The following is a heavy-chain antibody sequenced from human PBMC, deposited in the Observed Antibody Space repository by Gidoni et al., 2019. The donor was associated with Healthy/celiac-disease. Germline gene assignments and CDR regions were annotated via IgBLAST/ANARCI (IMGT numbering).Heavy chain of an antibody. V-gene: IGHV4-39*01. D-gene: IGHD3-22*01. CDR1: GGSISSSSYY. J-gene: IGHJ3*02. CDR2: IYYSGST. CDR3: ARRNDSSGYYYGDAFDI. Sequence: QLQLQESGPGLVKPSETLSLTCTVSGGSISSSSYYWGWIRQPPGKGLEWIGSIYYSGSTYYNPSLKSRVTISVDTSKNQFSLKLSSVTAADTAVYYCARRNDSSGYYYGDAFDIWGQGTMVTVSS.